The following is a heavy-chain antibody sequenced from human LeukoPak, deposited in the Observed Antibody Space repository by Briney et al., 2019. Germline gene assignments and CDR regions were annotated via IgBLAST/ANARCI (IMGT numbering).Heavy chain of an antibody. Sequence: PGGSLRLSCAASGFTFSSYAMSWVRQAPGKGLEWVSAISGDGDSTYYADSVKGGFTISRDNSKNTLYLQMNSLRAEDTAVYFCARDHDYGDYPEYFQHWGQGTLVTVSS. D-gene: IGHD4-17*01. CDR3: ARDHDYGDYPEYFQH. J-gene: IGHJ1*01. CDR1: GFTFSSYA. V-gene: IGHV3-23*01. CDR2: ISGDGDST.